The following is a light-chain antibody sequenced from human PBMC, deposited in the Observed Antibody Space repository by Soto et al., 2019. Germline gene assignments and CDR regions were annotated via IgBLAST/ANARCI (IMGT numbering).Light chain of an antibody. CDR3: QQSYSTLRT. V-gene: IGKV3-20*01. Sequence: ETVLTQSPGTLSLSPGERATLSCRASQSVSSSYLAWYQQKPGQAPRLLIYGASSRATGIPDRFSGSGSGTDFTLTISSLQPEDFATYYCQQSYSTLRTFGQGTKVDIK. CDR2: GAS. CDR1: QSVSSSY. J-gene: IGKJ1*01.